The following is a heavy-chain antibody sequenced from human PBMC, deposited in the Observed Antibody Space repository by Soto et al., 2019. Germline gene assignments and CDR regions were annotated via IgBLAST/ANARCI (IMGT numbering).Heavy chain of an antibody. CDR1: GGSISSYY. V-gene: IGHV4-59*01. D-gene: IGHD4-17*01. CDR2: IYYSGST. Sequence: VQLQESGPGLVKPSETLSLTCTVSGGSISSYYWSWIRQPPGKGLEWIGYIYYSGSTNSNPSLXXXXXXXXXXXXXXXXXXXXXXXXXXXXXYYCAXDXGDYLGEYYXDYWGQGTLVTVSS. J-gene: IGHJ4*02. CDR3: AXDXGDYLGEYYXDY.